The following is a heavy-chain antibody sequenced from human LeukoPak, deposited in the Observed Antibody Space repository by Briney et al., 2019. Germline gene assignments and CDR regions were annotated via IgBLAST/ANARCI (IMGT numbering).Heavy chain of an antibody. Sequence: SETLPLTCAVYGESFSDFYWNWVRQSPGKGLEWIGEINHSGTTNYNPSLMSRVTISVDPSKNQFSLKLTSVTAADTSVYYCARGPRDTSGWWGWFDTWGQGNLVSVSS. V-gene: IGHV4-34*01. CDR1: GESFSDFY. CDR3: ARGPRDTSGWWGWFDT. CDR2: INHSGTT. J-gene: IGHJ5*02. D-gene: IGHD6-19*01.